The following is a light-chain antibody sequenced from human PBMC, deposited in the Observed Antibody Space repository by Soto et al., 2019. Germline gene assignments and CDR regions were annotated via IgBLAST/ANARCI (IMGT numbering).Light chain of an antibody. V-gene: IGLV2-23*02. CDR3: CSYAGSSTWG. CDR1: NSDVGAYNL. CDR2: EVN. Sequence: QSALTQPASVSGSPGQSITISCTGTNSDVGAYNLVSWYQQHPGKAPKLMISEVNKRPSGVAHRFSGSKSGNAASLTISGLQAEDEADYYCCSYAGSSTWGFGGGTKLTVL. J-gene: IGLJ3*02.